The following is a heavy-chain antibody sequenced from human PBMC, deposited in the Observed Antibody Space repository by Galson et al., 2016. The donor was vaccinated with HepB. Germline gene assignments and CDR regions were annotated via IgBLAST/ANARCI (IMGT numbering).Heavy chain of an antibody. D-gene: IGHD3-22*01. V-gene: IGHV6-1*01. J-gene: IGHJ4*02. CDR3: ARDKYDSSGHRKFDY. CDR1: GDSVSSNTAA. CDR2: TYYRSKWFN. Sequence: CAISGDSVSSNTAAWNWIRQSPSRGLEWLGRTYYRSKWFNDYEAYVKSRITINPDTSKNQFSLQLNSVTPEDTAVYYCARDKYDSSGHRKFDYWGQGTLVTVTS.